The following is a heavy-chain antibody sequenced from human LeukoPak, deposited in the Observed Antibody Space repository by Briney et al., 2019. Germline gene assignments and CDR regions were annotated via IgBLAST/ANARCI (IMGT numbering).Heavy chain of an antibody. CDR1: GYTFTGYY. V-gene: IGHV1-2*02. Sequence: ASVKVSCKASGYTFTGYYMHWVRQAPGQGLEWMGWINPNSGGTNYAQKFQGRVTMTRDTSISTAYMELSRLGSDDTAVYYCARGDPTYYYDSSGYPLDYWGQGTLVTVSS. J-gene: IGHJ4*02. D-gene: IGHD3-22*01. CDR2: INPNSGGT. CDR3: ARGDPTYYYDSSGYPLDY.